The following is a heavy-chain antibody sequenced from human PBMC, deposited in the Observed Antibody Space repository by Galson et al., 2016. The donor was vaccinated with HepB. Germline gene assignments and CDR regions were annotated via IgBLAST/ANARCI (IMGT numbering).Heavy chain of an antibody. CDR1: GGFSSYT. CDR2: IIPIFGTA. Sequence: SCKASGGFSSYTFSWVRQAPGQGLEWMGGIIPIFGTANYAQKFQGSVTITADESTSTAYMELSSLRSEDTAVYYCARERDRGRFVEWSRPGFDPWGQGTLVTVSS. V-gene: IGHV1-69*01. D-gene: IGHD3-3*01. J-gene: IGHJ5*02. CDR3: ARERDRGRFVEWSRPGFDP.